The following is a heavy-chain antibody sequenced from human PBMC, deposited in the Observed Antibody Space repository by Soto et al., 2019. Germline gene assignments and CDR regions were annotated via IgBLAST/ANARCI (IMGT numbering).Heavy chain of an antibody. V-gene: IGHV4-30-4*01. CDR1: GGSISSVDYY. Sequence: SQTLYLPCTVSGGSISSVDYYGSWIRQPPGKGLEWIGYIYYSGSTYYNPSLKSRVTISVDTSKNQFSLKLSSVTAADTAVYYCARVVYCSSTSCYRGYYGMDVWGQGTTVTVSS. D-gene: IGHD2-2*01. CDR2: IYYSGST. J-gene: IGHJ6*02. CDR3: ARVVYCSSTSCYRGYYGMDV.